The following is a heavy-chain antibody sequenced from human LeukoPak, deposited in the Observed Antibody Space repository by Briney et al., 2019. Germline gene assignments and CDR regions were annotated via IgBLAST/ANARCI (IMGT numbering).Heavy chain of an antibody. CDR2: IRYDGTRK. CDR1: AFTFSTYG. J-gene: IGHJ3*02. D-gene: IGHD5-12*01. CDR3: ATYSGSYRDDIFDM. Sequence: GGSLRLSCAASAFTFSTYGMHWVRQAPDKGLEWVASIRYDGTRKSYADSVKGRFTISRDNSKNMLYLQVNSLRVEDTALYYCATYSGSYRDDIFDMWGQGTMVTVSS. V-gene: IGHV3-30*02.